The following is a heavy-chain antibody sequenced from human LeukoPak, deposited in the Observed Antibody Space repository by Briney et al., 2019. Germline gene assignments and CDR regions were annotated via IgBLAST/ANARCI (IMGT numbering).Heavy chain of an antibody. D-gene: IGHD2-21*01. CDR2: IYYSGCN. J-gene: IGHJ4*02. V-gene: IGHV4-30-4*08. CDR3: ATFRDSRYCGGVSCLADY. Sequence: SQTLSLTCTVSGGSISSGDYCWCWLRPPPGKGLEWIVYIYYSGCNYYNPSLKSRVTISVDTPKNQFSLKLSSVTVADTAVFYCATFRDSRYCGGVSCLADYWGQGTLVTVSS. CDR1: GGSISSGDYC.